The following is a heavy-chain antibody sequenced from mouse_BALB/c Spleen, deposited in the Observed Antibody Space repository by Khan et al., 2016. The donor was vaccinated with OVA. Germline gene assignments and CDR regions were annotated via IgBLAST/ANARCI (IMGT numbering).Heavy chain of an antibody. V-gene: IGHV14-3*02. D-gene: IGHD2-4*01. J-gene: IGHJ3*01. CDR2: IDPANGYT. Sequence: VQLQQSGAELVKPGASVKLSCTTSGFNIKDTYIHWVKQRPEQGLEWIGRIDPANGYTKFDPKFQGKATITTDTSSNTAYLQLSSLTSEDTAVYYCARIPYYDWSYWGQGTLVTVSS. CDR3: ARIPYYDWSY. CDR1: GFNIKDTY.